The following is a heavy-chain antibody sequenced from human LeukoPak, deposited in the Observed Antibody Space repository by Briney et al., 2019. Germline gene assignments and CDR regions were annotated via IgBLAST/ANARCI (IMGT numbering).Heavy chain of an antibody. V-gene: IGHV4-30-4*01. CDR2: IYYSGST. J-gene: IGHJ4*02. D-gene: IGHD3-22*01. CDR3: ARARGPSLGSAYDY. CDR1: GGSISSGDYY. Sequence: SQTLSLTCTVSGGSISSGDYYWSWIRQPPGKGLEWIGYIYYSGSTYYNPSLKSRVTISVDTSKSQFSLKLSSVTAADTAVYYCARARGPSLGSAYDYWGQGTLVTVSS.